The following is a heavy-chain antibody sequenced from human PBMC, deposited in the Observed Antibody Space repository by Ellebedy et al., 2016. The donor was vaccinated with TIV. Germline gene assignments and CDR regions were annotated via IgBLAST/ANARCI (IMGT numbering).Heavy chain of an antibody. CDR1: GFTVSSNY. CDR2: IYSGGSK. J-gene: IGHJ6*02. V-gene: IGHV3-66*01. D-gene: IGHD3-10*01. CDR3: ARDLVHHYYYYGMDV. Sequence: GESLKISCAASGFTVSSNYMSWVRQAPGKGLEWVSVIYSGGSKYYADSVKGRFNISRDNSKNTLYLQMNSLRAEDTAGYYCARDLVHHYYYYGMDVWGQGTAVTVSS.